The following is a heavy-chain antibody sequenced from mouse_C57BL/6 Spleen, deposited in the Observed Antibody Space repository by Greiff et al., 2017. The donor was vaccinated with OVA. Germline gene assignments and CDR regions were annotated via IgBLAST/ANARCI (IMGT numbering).Heavy chain of an antibody. CDR2: IYPGSGST. J-gene: IGHJ4*01. CDR3: ARGGPYYGGLYYAMDY. D-gene: IGHD1-1*02. V-gene: IGHV1-55*01. Sequence: QVQLQQSGAELVKPGASVKMSCKASGYTFTSYWITWVKQRPGQGLEWIGDIYPGSGSTNYNEKFKSKATLTVDTSSSTAYMQLSSLTSEDSAVYYCARGGPYYGGLYYAMDYWGQGTSVTVSS. CDR1: GYTFTSYW.